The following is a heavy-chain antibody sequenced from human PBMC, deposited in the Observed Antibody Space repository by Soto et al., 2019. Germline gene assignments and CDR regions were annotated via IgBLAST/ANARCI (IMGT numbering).Heavy chain of an antibody. V-gene: IGHV3-74*03. Sequence: VGSLRLSCAASGFTFSGYWMHWVRQAPGKGLEWVSRIKSDGSGTTYADSVKGRFSISRDNAKNTVYLQMNSLRAEDTAVYHCVASSRYYDFRSGYQGDFDYWGQGTLVTVSS. D-gene: IGHD3-3*01. CDR3: VASSRYYDFRSGYQGDFDY. CDR2: IKSDGSGT. CDR1: GFTFSGYW. J-gene: IGHJ4*02.